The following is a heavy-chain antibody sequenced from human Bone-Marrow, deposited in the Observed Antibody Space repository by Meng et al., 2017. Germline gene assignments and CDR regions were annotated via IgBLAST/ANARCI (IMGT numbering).Heavy chain of an antibody. D-gene: IGHD6-13*01. CDR1: GYNCPDYW. J-gene: IGHJ4*02. CDR2: IDPKRGDT. Sequence: VTRVQSGVGVKNPGATVKVSFKPSGYNCPDYWLHWVRRAPGQCLEWMGRIDPKRGDTHYAQRFQGRVTMTGDTSISTAYMELSGLSSDDTAMYYCARDEDISAAGKLFGDYWGQGTLVTVSS. CDR3: ARDEDISAAGKLFGDY. V-gene: IGHV1-2*06.